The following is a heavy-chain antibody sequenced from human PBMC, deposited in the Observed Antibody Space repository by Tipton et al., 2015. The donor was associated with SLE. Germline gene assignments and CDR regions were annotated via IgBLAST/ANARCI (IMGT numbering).Heavy chain of an antibody. Sequence: TLSLTCTVSGASVSGVTYYWSWIRQHPGKGLEWIGYIYDSGTTYYNPSLKSRVTISVDTSKNQFSLKLSSVTAADTAVYYCARDSSGGYNWFDPWGQGTLVTVSS. D-gene: IGHD3-22*01. CDR2: IYDSGTT. V-gene: IGHV4-31*03. CDR1: GASVSGVTYY. CDR3: ARDSSGGYNWFDP. J-gene: IGHJ5*02.